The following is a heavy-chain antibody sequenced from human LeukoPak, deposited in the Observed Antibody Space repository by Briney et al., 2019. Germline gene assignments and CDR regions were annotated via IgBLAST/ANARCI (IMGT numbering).Heavy chain of an antibody. J-gene: IGHJ4*02. D-gene: IGHD6-19*01. CDR2: ISWNGGFM. CDR3: AKVRGTYSSGFYFDS. CDR1: GFKFDAYA. Sequence: PGRSLRLSCAASGFKFDAYAIHWVRQPPGKGLEWLSIISWNGGFMDYADSVKGRFTISRDNVKNSLYLDMNSLRPKDTAFYYCAKVRGTYSSGFYFDSWGQGIQVTVSS. V-gene: IGHV3-9*01.